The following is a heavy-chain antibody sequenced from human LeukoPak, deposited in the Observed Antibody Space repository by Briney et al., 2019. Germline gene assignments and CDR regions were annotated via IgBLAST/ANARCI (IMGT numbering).Heavy chain of an antibody. CDR3: AKVRLGYCSGGSCSRGGTPMDV. V-gene: IGHV1-58*02. J-gene: IGHJ6*03. CDR1: GFTFTSSA. Sequence: GASVKVSCKASGFTFTSSAMQWVRQARGQRLEWIGWIVVGSGNTNYAQKFQERVTITRDMSTSTAYMELSSLRSEDTAVYYCAKVRLGYCSGGSCSRGGTPMDVWGKGTTVTVSS. CDR2: IVVGSGNT. D-gene: IGHD2-15*01.